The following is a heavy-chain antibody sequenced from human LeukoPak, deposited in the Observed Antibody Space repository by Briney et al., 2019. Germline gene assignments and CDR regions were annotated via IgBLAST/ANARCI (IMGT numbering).Heavy chain of an antibody. V-gene: IGHV3-30*18. D-gene: IGHD5-12*01. J-gene: IGHJ6*02. CDR1: GLTVPSIG. CDR2: ISYDGSNK. CDR3: AKYITVATTKGLMDV. Sequence: GGSLRLSCTASGLTVPSIGMRWFRQAPGKGLEWVAVISYDGSNKYYADSVKGRFTISRDNSKNTLYLQMNSLRAEDTAVYYCAKYITVATTKGLMDVWGQGTTVTVSS.